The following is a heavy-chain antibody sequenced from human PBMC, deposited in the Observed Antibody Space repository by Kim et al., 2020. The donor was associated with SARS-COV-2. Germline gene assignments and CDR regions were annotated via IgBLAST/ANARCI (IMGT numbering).Heavy chain of an antibody. D-gene: IGHD6-19*01. CDR3: AKDGSRGWFRNWLDP. Sequence: SVKGRFTISRNNSKNSLYLQRNSMGTEDAALYYCAKDGSRGWFRNWLDPWGQGTLVTVSS. V-gene: IGHV3-43*01. J-gene: IGHJ5*02.